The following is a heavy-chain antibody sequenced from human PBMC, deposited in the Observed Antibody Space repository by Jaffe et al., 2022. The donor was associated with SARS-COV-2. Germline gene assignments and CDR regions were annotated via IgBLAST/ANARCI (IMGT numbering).Heavy chain of an antibody. CDR3: AKSMRSMSPEALDY. Sequence: EVQLLESGGGLKQPGGSLRLSCEASGFSFSNFAMVWVRQAPGRGLELVSANSAKDGRTFYADSVKGRFTISKDSSTNTLYLQMNSLRVEDTAVYFCAKSMRSMSPEALDYWGQGTLVTVSS. V-gene: IGHV3-23*01. CDR2: NSAKDGRT. D-gene: IGHD3-16*01. J-gene: IGHJ4*02. CDR1: GFSFSNFA.